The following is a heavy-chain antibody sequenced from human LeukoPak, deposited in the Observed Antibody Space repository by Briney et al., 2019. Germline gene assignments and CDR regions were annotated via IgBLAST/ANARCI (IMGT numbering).Heavy chain of an antibody. CDR2: INHSGST. Sequence: SETLSLTCAVYGGSFSGYYWSWIRQPPGKGLEWIGEINHSGSTNYNPPLKSRVTISVDTSKNQFSLKLSSVTAADTAVYYCARGVVAVADTAGYFDYWGQGTLVTVSS. CDR1: GGSFSGYY. V-gene: IGHV4-34*01. CDR3: ARGVVAVADTAGYFDY. D-gene: IGHD6-19*01. J-gene: IGHJ4*02.